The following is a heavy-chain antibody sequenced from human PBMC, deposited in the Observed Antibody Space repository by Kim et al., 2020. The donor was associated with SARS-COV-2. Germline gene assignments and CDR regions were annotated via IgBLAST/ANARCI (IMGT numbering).Heavy chain of an antibody. CDR2: IWYDGSNK. J-gene: IGHJ6*02. D-gene: IGHD3-3*01. CDR1: GFTFSSYG. Sequence: GGSLGLSCAASGFTFSSYGMHWVRQAPGKGLEWVAVIWYDGSNKYYADSVKGRFTISRDNSKNTLYLQMNSLRAEDTAVYYCAREYYDFWSGYFALMDVWGQGTTVTVSS. CDR3: AREYYDFWSGYFALMDV. V-gene: IGHV3-33*01.